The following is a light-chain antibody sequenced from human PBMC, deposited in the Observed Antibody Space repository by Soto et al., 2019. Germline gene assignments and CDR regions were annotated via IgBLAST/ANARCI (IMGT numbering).Light chain of an antibody. CDR2: DVS. J-gene: IGLJ2*01. CDR3: ASYTSSNTLI. Sequence: QSVLTQPASVSGSPGQSITISCTGTSSDVGAYNYVSWYQQHPDKAPKFLIYDVSSRPSGVSNRFSGSKSGNTASLTISGLQAEDEADYYCASYTSSNTLIFGGGTKLTVL. CDR1: SSDVGAYNY. V-gene: IGLV2-14*03.